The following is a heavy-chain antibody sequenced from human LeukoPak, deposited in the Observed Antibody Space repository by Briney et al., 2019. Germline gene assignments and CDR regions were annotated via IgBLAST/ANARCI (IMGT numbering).Heavy chain of an antibody. Sequence: ASVKVSCKASGYTFTGYYMHWVRQAPGQGLEWMGWINPNSGGTNYAQKFQGRVTMTRDTSISTAYMELSRLRSDDTAVYYCARSGVVVVPAAITINWFDTWGQGSLVTVSS. CDR1: GYTFTGYY. V-gene: IGHV1-2*02. CDR3: ARSGVVVVPAAITINWFDT. J-gene: IGHJ5*02. D-gene: IGHD2-2*02. CDR2: INPNSGGT.